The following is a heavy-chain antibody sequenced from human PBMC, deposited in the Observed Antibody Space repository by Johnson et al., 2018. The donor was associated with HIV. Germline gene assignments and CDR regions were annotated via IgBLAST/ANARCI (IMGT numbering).Heavy chain of an antibody. CDR1: GFTFDDNA. CDR3: AKGGGTLFGLVIGDAFDI. D-gene: IGHD3/OR15-3a*01. CDR2: ITWNSGSI. J-gene: IGHJ3*02. V-gene: IGHV3-9*01. Sequence: EVQVVESGGGLVQPGRSLRLSCAASGFTFDDNAMHWVRQAPGQGLEWVSGITWNSGSIGYADSVKGRFTISRDNAKNSLYLQMNSLTAEDTAFYYCAKGGGTLFGLVIGDAFDIWGQGTMVTVSS.